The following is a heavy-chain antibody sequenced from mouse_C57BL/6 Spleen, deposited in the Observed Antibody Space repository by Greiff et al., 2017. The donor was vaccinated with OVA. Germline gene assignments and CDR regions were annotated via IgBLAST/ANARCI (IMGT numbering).Heavy chain of an antibody. CDR2: INPNNGGT. V-gene: IGHV1-26*01. D-gene: IGHD2-2*01. Sequence: VQLQQSGPELVKPGASVKISCKASGYTFTDYYMNWVKQSHGKSLEWIGDINPNNGGTSYNQKFKGKATLTVDKSSSTAYMELRSLTSEDSAVYDCSSLYYGYVYAIDYWGQGTSVTVSS. CDR3: SSLYYGYVYAIDY. J-gene: IGHJ4*01. CDR1: GYTFTDYY.